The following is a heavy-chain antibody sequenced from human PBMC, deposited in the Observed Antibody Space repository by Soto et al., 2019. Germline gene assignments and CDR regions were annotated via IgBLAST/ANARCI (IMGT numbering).Heavy chain of an antibody. D-gene: IGHD5-12*01. V-gene: IGHV3-9*01. Sequence: PGGSLRLSCAASGFTFDDYAMHWVRQAPGKGLEWVSGISWNSGSIGYADSVKGRFTISRDNAKNSLYLQMNSLRAEDTALYYCAKGFDGYNYGGYFDYWGQGTLVTVSS. CDR3: AKGFDGYNYGGYFDY. CDR1: GFTFDDYA. CDR2: ISWNSGSI. J-gene: IGHJ4*02.